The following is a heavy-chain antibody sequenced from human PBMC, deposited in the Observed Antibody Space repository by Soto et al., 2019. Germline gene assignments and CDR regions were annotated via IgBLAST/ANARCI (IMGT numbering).Heavy chain of an antibody. J-gene: IGHJ6*02. CDR3: ARDIRGPRRFNGMDV. Sequence: GPTLVNPTETLTLTCTFSGFSLTSPGMCVSWIRQSPGKALEWLALIERDDDDKYYSTALKARLTISKDTRKNQVVLTMANMDPADTATYYCARDIRGPRRFNGMDVWGQGTTVTVSS. D-gene: IGHD5-12*01. CDR2: IERDDDDK. CDR1: GFSLTSPGMC. V-gene: IGHV2-70*13.